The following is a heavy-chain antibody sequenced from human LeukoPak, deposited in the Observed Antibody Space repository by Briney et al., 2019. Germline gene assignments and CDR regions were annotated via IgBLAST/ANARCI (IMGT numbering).Heavy chain of an antibody. CDR1: GYTFTDND. CDR3: ARDVGADRSGSYYTGLSY. D-gene: IGHD3-10*01. CDR2: INPSGGST. Sequence: ASVKVSCEASGYTFTDNDINWVRQAPGQGLEWMGIINPSGGSTSYAQKFQGRVTMTRDTSTSTVYMELSSLRSEDTAVYYCARDVGADRSGSYYTGLSYWGQGTLVTVSS. V-gene: IGHV1-46*01. J-gene: IGHJ4*02.